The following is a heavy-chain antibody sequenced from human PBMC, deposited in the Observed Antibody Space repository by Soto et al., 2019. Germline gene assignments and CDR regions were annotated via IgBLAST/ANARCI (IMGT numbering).Heavy chain of an antibody. CDR1: GGSISSSSYY. D-gene: IGHD3-3*01. V-gene: IGHV4-61*01. CDR2: IYYSGST. CDR3: ARSPRVTIFGVVKRGYYYGMDV. Sequence: SETLSLTCTVSGGSISSSSYYWSWIRQPPGKGLEWIGYIYYSGSTNYNPSLKSRVTISVDTSKNQFSLKLSSVTAADTAVYYCARSPRVTIFGVVKRGYYYGMDVWGQGTTVTVSS. J-gene: IGHJ6*02.